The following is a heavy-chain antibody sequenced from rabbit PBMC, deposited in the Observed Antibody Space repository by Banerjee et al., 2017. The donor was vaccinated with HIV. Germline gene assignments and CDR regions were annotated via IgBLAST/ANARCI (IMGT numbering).Heavy chain of an antibody. V-gene: IGHV1S40*01. CDR2: IYTSSSGST. D-gene: IGHD2-1*01. CDR3: ARFYGGYGSLNL. Sequence: QSLEESGGGLVQPAGSLTLPCTASGFSFSSGYYMCWVRQAPGKGLELIGCIYTSSSGSTYYASWAKGRFTISKTSSTTVTLQMTSLTAADTATYFCARFYGGYGSLNLWGPGTLVTVS. J-gene: IGHJ4*01. CDR1: GFSFSSGYY.